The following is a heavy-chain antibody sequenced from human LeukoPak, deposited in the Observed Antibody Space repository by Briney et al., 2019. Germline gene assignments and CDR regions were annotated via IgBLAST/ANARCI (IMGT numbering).Heavy chain of an antibody. CDR1: GGSISSYY. D-gene: IGHD6-19*01. J-gene: IGHJ4*02. Sequence: PSETLSLTCTVSGGSISSYYWSWIRQPPGKGLEWIGYIYYSGSTNYNPSLKSRVTISVDTSKNQFSLKLSSVTAADTAMYYCARQSIAVAGPFDYWGQGTLVTVSS. V-gene: IGHV4-59*01. CDR2: IYYSGST. CDR3: ARQSIAVAGPFDY.